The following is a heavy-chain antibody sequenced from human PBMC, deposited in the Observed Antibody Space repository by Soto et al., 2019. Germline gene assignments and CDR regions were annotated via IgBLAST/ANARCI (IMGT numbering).Heavy chain of an antibody. CDR2: INPSGDST. J-gene: IGHJ4*02. D-gene: IGHD5-12*01. Sequence: QLVQSGAEVKQPGAAVKISCKTSGYTFTGQYIHWVRQAPGQGLEWMGIINPSGDSTTYAQKFQGRIVMTSDASTSTVYVELSSLRSEDTAVYYCARAGLALSGINYFDYWGQGTLVTVSS. CDR3: ARAGLALSGINYFDY. CDR1: GYTFTGQY. V-gene: IGHV1-46*01.